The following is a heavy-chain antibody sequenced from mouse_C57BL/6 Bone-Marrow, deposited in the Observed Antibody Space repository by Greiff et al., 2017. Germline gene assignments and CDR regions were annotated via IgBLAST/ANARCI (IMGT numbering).Heavy chain of an antibody. J-gene: IGHJ3*01. V-gene: IGHV1-76*01. D-gene: IGHD1-1*01. CDR1: GYTFTDYY. CDR3: ARSGYYGSRDWFAY. CDR2: IYPGSGNT. Sequence: VKLMESGAELVRPGASVKLSCKASGYTFTDYYINWVKQRPGQGLEWIARIYPGSGNTYYNEKFKGKATLTAEKSSSTAYMQLSSLTSEDSAVYFCARSGYYGSRDWFAYWGQGTLVTVSA.